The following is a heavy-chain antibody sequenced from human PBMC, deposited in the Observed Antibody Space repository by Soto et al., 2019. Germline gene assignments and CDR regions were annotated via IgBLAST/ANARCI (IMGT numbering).Heavy chain of an antibody. V-gene: IGHV4-30-4*08. CDR1: GGSISSGDYY. CDR2: IYYSGST. CDR3: ARHRIAAAVAYNWFDL. J-gene: IGHJ5*02. Sequence: PSETLSLTCTVSGGSISSGDYYWSWIRQHPGKGLEWIGYIYYSGSTYYNPSLKSRVTISVDTSKNQFSLKLSSVTAADTAVYYCARHRIAAAVAYNWFDLWGQGTLVTVSS. D-gene: IGHD6-13*01.